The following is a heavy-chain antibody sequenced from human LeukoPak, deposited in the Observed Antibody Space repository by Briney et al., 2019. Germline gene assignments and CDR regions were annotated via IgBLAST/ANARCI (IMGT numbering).Heavy chain of an antibody. CDR3: GRGNVWGSYRYAHFDY. CDR2: INHSGST. D-gene: IGHD3-16*02. Sequence: SGTLSLTCAVYGGSFSSYNWTWIRQPPGKGLEWIGEINHSGSTNYNPSLKSRVTISVDTSKNQFSLKVSSVTAEDRAVYYCGRGNVWGSYRYAHFDYWGQGTLVTVSS. J-gene: IGHJ4*02. CDR1: GGSFSSYN. V-gene: IGHV4-34*01.